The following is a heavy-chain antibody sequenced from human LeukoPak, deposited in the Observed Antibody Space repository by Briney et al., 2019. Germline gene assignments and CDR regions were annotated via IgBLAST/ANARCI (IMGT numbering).Heavy chain of an antibody. V-gene: IGHV4-34*01. Sequence: PSETLSLTCAVYGGSFSGYFWNWIRQPPGRGLEWIGEIYHSGSTNYNPSLKSRVTITVDTSKNQFSLKLSSVTAADTAVYYCARASHYSSSSGFASWGRGTLVTVSS. CDR1: GGSFSGYF. CDR3: ARASHYSSSSGFAS. J-gene: IGHJ5*01. CDR2: IYHSGST. D-gene: IGHD6-6*01.